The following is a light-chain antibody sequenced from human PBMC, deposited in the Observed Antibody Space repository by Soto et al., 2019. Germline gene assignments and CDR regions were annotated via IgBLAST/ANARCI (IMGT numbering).Light chain of an antibody. Sequence: DIVMTQSPLSLPVTPGEPASISCRSSQSLLHSNGYNYLDWYLQKPGQSPQLLIYLGSNRASGVPDRFGGSGSGTYFTLKISRVEAEDVGVYYCMQALQTPFTFGPGTKVDIK. J-gene: IGKJ3*01. V-gene: IGKV2-28*01. CDR3: MQALQTPFT. CDR2: LGS. CDR1: QSLLHSNGYNY.